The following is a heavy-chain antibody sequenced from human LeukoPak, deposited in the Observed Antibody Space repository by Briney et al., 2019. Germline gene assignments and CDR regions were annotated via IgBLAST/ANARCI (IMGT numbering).Heavy chain of an antibody. CDR1: GFTFSAYG. D-gene: IGHD3-22*01. Sequence: GGSLRLSCAGSGFTFSAYGMSWVRQAPGKGLEWVSGINWNGGSTGYADSVEGRFTISRDNAKNSLYLQMNSLRAEDTALYYCARVAYYDSSGYPFDYWGQGTLVTVSS. V-gene: IGHV3-20*04. J-gene: IGHJ4*02. CDR2: INWNGGST. CDR3: ARVAYYDSSGYPFDY.